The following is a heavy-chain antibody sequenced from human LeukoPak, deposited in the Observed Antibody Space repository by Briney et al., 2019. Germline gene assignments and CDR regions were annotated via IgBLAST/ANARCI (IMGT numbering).Heavy chain of an antibody. V-gene: IGHV4-34*01. CDR1: GGSFSGYY. CDR3: ARGVRYGDYAY. CDR2: INHSGST. J-gene: IGHJ4*02. D-gene: IGHD4-17*01. Sequence: SETLSLTCAVYGGSFSGYYWSWIRQPPGKGLEWIGEINHSGSTNYNPSLKSRVTISVDTSKNQFSLKLSSVTAADTAVYYCARGVRYGDYAYWGQGTLVTVPS.